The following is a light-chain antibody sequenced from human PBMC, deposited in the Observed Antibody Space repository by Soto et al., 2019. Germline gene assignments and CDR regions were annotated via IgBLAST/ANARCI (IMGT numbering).Light chain of an antibody. CDR1: QSISSW. Sequence: IQMTQSPSTLSASVGDRVTITCRASQSISSWLAWYQQKPGKAPKLLIYKASSLESGVPSRFSGSGSGTEFTLTISRLQPDDFATYYCQQYNSYSPWTFGQGTKVEIK. V-gene: IGKV1-5*03. CDR2: KAS. J-gene: IGKJ1*01. CDR3: QQYNSYSPWT.